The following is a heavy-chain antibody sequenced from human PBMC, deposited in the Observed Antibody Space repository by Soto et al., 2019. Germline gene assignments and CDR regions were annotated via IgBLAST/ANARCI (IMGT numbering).Heavy chain of an antibody. V-gene: IGHV4-34*01. CDR3: ARGWRLTNDCGLDY. J-gene: IGHJ4*02. CDR2: INHSGST. D-gene: IGHD2-21*02. Sequence: QVQLQQWGAGLLKPSETLSLTCAVYGGSFSGYYWSWIRQPPGKGLEWIGEINHSGSTNYNPSLKSRVTISVDTSKNQFSLKLSSVTAADTAVYYCARGWRLTNDCGLDYWGQGTLVTVSS. CDR1: GGSFSGYY.